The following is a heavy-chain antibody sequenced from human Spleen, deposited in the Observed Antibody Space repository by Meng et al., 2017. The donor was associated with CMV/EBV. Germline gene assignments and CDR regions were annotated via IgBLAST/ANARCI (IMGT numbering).Heavy chain of an antibody. V-gene: IGHV1-2*02. CDR2: INPNSGGT. CDR1: GYTFTGYY. CDR3: AKDRLGLGDSPHY. J-gene: IGHJ4*02. D-gene: IGHD4-17*01. Sequence: ASVKVSCKASGYTFTGYYMHWVRQAPGQGLEWMGWINPNSGGTNYAQKFQGRVTMTRDTSISTAYMELSRLRSDDTAVYYCAKDRLGLGDSPHYWGQGTLVTVSS.